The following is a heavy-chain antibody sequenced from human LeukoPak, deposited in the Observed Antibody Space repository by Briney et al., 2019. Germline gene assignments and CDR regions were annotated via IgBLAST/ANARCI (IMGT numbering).Heavy chain of an antibody. CDR3: ARQVVEMATISAFDI. CDR1: GYSISSGYY. J-gene: IGHJ3*02. CDR2: MYHSGST. V-gene: IGHV4-38-2*01. D-gene: IGHD5-24*01. Sequence: PSETLSLTCAVSGYSISSGYYWAWIRQPPGKGLEWIGSMYHSGSTYDSPSLKSRVTMSVDTSKNQFSLKLTSVTAADTAVYYCARQVVEMATISAFDIWGQGTMVTVSS.